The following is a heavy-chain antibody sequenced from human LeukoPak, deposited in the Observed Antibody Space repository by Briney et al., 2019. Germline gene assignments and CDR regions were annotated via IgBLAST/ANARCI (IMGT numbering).Heavy chain of an antibody. V-gene: IGHV3-30-3*01. CDR3: ARETFALDI. CDR1: GFIFNNYT. CDR2: ISNDGSSK. Sequence: GRSLRLSCAASGFIFNNYTRYWVRQAQGKGLEWVAVISNDGSSKYYADSVKGRFIISRDNSKNTLYLQMNSLRTEDTAVYYSARETFALDIWGPRTMVTVSS. J-gene: IGHJ3*02.